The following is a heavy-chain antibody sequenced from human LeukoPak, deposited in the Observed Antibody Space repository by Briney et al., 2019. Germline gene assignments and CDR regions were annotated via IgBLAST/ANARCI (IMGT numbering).Heavy chain of an antibody. V-gene: IGHV3-30-3*01. CDR3: ARDHCGGNSWYWYFDR. CDR2: IQHDGSRT. CDR1: GFSFSTYT. D-gene: IGHD4-23*01. Sequence: GRTLRLSCAASGFSFSTYTMNWVRQAPGKGLERVAGIQHDGSRTYYADSVKGRFTISRDNSKNTLYLEMNSLTPEDTALYYCARDHCGGNSWYWYFDRWVRGILV. J-gene: IGHJ2*01.